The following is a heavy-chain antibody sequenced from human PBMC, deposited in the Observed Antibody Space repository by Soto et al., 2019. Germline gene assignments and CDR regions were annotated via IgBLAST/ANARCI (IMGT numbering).Heavy chain of an antibody. CDR1: GFTFSSYG. CDR2: IWYDGSNK. J-gene: IGHJ4*02. CDR3: ARGWNYDYVWGSYRLDY. Sequence: QVQLVESGGGVVQPGRSLRLSCAASGFTFSSYGMHWVRQAPGKGLEWVAVIWYDGSNKYYADSVKGRFTISRDNSKNXXYLQMNSLRAEDTAVYYCARGWNYDYVWGSYRLDYWGQGTLVTVSS. D-gene: IGHD3-16*02. V-gene: IGHV3-33*01.